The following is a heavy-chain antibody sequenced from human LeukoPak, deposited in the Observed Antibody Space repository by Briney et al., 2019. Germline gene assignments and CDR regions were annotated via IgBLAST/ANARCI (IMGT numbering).Heavy chain of an antibody. CDR2: ISYDGSNK. V-gene: IGHV3-30*18. Sequence: GGSLRLSCAASGFTFSTYGMHWVRQAPGKGLEWVAVISYDGSNKYYADSVKGRFTISRDNSKNTLYLQMNSLRAEDTAVYYCAKDSRVYYYGSGSYFDYWGQGTLVTVSS. CDR3: AKDSRVYYYGSGSYFDY. CDR1: GFTFSTYG. J-gene: IGHJ4*02. D-gene: IGHD3-10*01.